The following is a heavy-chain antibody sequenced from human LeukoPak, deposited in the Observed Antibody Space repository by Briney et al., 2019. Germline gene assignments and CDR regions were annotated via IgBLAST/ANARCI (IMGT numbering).Heavy chain of an antibody. CDR1: GYTFTGHY. CDR3: ARACYDSSGYYGGEGY. J-gene: IGHJ4*02. CDR2: INPNSGGT. D-gene: IGHD3-22*01. Sequence: ASVKVSCKTSGYTFTGHYMHWVQQAPGQGLEWMGWINPNSGGTNYAQKFQGRVTMTRDTSISTAYMELSRLRSDDTAVYYCARACYDSSGYYGGEGYWGQGTLVTVSS. V-gene: IGHV1-2*02.